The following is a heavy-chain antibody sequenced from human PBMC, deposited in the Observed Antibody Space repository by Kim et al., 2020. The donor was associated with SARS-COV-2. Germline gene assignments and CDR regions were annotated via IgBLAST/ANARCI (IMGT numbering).Heavy chain of an antibody. Sequence: SQKFQGRVTITRDTSASTAYMELSSLRSEDTALYYWARAIFGVVIALDYWGQGTLVTVSS. J-gene: IGHJ4*02. D-gene: IGHD3-3*01. V-gene: IGHV1-3*01. CDR3: ARAIFGVVIALDY.